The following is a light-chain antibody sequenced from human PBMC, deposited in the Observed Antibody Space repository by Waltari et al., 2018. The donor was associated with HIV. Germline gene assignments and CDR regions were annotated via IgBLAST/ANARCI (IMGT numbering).Light chain of an antibody. CDR3: GTWHSSLSAGVV. CDR1: RSTLGENY. V-gene: IGLV1-51*02. CDR2: ENN. Sequence: QSVLTQPPSVSAAPGQQVTVSCSGSRSTLGENYVSWYQQLPGPAPKLLIYENNKRPSGIPDRFSGSKSGTSATLAITGLQTGDEADYYCGTWHSSLSAGVVFGGGTKLTVL. J-gene: IGLJ2*01.